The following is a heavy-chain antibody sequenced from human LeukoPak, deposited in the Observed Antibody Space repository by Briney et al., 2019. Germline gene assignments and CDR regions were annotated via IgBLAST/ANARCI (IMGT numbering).Heavy chain of an antibody. CDR2: ISGSGGST. CDR1: GFTFSSYA. CDR3: AKDLSGYSSSSAL. J-gene: IGHJ4*02. Sequence: GGSLRLSCAASGFTFSSYAMSWVRQAPGKGLEWVSAISGSGGSTYYADSVKGRFTISRDNSKNTLHLQMSSLRAEDTAVYYCAKDLSGYSSSSALWGQGTLVTVSS. D-gene: IGHD6-6*01. V-gene: IGHV3-23*01.